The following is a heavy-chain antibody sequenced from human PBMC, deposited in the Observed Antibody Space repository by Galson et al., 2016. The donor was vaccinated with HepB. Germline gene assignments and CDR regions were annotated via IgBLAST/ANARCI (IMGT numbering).Heavy chain of an antibody. V-gene: IGHV3-48*04. Sequence: LRLSCAASGFTFSSYSMNWVRQAPGKGLEWLSYISSSGTTIYYADSVKGRFTISRDNSKNTVYLQMNSLRVEDTAVYYCAKDLDIVVVPSAIDYWGQGTLVTVSS. J-gene: IGHJ4*02. CDR2: ISSSGTTI. D-gene: IGHD2-2*01. CDR3: AKDLDIVVVPSAIDY. CDR1: GFTFSSYS.